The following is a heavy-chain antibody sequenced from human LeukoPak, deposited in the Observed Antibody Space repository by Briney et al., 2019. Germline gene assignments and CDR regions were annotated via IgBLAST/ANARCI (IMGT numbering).Heavy chain of an antibody. D-gene: IGHD2-15*01. CDR3: AKLIKGDYSPFDY. CDR2: ISGSGGST. Sequence: GSLRLSCAASGFTFSSYTMSWVRQAPGKGLEWVSAISGSGGSTYYADSVKGRFTISRDNSKNTLYRQMNSLRAEDTAVYYCAKLIKGDYSPFDYWGQGTLVTVSS. J-gene: IGHJ4*02. CDR1: GFTFSSYT. V-gene: IGHV3-23*01.